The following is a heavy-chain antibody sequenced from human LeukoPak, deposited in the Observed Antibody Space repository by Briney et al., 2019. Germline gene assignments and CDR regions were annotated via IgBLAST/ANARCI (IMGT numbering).Heavy chain of an antibody. CDR1: GFTFSSYG. V-gene: IGHV3-30*03. J-gene: IGHJ4*02. D-gene: IGHD4-17*01. CDR2: ISYDGSNK. Sequence: GGSLRLSCAASGFTFSSYGMHWVRQAPGKGLEWVAVISYDGSNKYYADSVKGRFTISRDNSKNTLYLQMNSLRAEDTAVYYCARLSVTTSYYFDYWGQGTLVTVSS. CDR3: ARLSVTTSYYFDY.